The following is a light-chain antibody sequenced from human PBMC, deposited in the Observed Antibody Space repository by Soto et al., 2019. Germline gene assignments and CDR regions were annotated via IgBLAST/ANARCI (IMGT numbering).Light chain of an antibody. J-gene: IGKJ1*01. Sequence: IVMTQCPANLSLSAGEGATLSCRASQSVRSELAWYQHKPGLAPRLLIYGVSTRATGIPVRFSGSVSGTEFTLPISSLQSEDSAFYFGQQYKNWPTWTFGQGTKVDIK. V-gene: IGKV3-15*01. CDR2: GVS. CDR3: QQYKNWPTWT. CDR1: QSVRSE.